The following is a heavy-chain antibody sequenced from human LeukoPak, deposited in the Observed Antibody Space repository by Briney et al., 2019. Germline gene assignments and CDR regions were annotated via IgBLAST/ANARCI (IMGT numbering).Heavy chain of an antibody. J-gene: IGHJ4*02. V-gene: IGHV4-59*08. CDR2: IYYSGST. Sequence: SETLSLTCTVSGGYISSYCWSWIRQPPGKGLEWIGYIYYSGSTNYNPSLKSRVSISLDTSKNQFSLKLTSVTAADTAVYYCGTAYNWNYACDYWGQGTLVTVSS. D-gene: IGHD1-7*01. CDR1: GGYISSYC. CDR3: GTAYNWNYACDY.